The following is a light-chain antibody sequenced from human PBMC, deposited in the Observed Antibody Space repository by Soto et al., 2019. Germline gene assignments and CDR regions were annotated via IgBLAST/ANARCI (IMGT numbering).Light chain of an antibody. J-gene: IGKJ1*01. CDR3: QQYSTWPGWT. CDR1: QSINSN. CDR2: GAS. Sequence: EVVMTQSPAALSVSPGERATLSCRASQSINSNLAWYQQKPGQAPRLLVYGASTMATGIPARFSGTGSGTEFTLTISSLQSEDFGVYYCQQYSTWPGWTFGQGTKVEIK. V-gene: IGKV3-15*01.